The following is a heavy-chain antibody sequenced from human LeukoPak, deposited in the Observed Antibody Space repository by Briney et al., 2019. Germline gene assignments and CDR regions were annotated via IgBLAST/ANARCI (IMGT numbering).Heavy chain of an antibody. CDR1: GYTFTGYY. V-gene: IGHV1-2*02. J-gene: IGHJ6*03. D-gene: IGHD3-10*01. CDR3: ASSPPRGFNYYYYYMDV. Sequence: GASVKVSCKASGYTFTGYYMHWVRQAPGQGLEWMGWITPRGGGTKYSQKFQGRVTLTRDTSISTAYMELGRLKSDGTAVYYCASSPPRGFNYYYYYMDVWGKGTTVTVSS. CDR2: ITPRGGGT.